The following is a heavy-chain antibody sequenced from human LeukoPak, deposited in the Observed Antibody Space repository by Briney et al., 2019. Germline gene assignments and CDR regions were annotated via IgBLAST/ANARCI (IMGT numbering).Heavy chain of an antibody. CDR3: ARLRSAGNTYDWDYFDY. D-gene: IGHD3-9*01. Sequence: GGSLRLSCAASGFSFSSYSMNWVRQAPGKGLEWVSYISGSGNAIHYTDSVKGRFTISRDNAKNALYLQMNSLRAEDTAVYYCARLRSAGNTYDWDYFDYWGQGTLVTVSS. CDR2: ISGSGNAI. V-gene: IGHV3-48*01. J-gene: IGHJ4*02. CDR1: GFSFSSYS.